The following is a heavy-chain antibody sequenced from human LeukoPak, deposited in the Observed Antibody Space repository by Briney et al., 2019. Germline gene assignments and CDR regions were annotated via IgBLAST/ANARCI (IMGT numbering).Heavy chain of an antibody. D-gene: IGHD2-8*01. CDR3: AIMVYATGDDY. Sequence: ASVKVSCKASGYTFTSYGISWVRQAPGQGLEWMGWISAYNGNTNYAQKFQGRVTMTRDMSTSTVYMELSSLRSEDTAVYYCAIMVYATGDDYWGQGTLVTVSS. J-gene: IGHJ4*02. V-gene: IGHV1-18*01. CDR2: ISAYNGNT. CDR1: GYTFTSYG.